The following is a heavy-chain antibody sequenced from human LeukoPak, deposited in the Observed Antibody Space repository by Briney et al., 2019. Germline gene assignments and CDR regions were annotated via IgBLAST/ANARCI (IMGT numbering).Heavy chain of an antibody. J-gene: IGHJ4*02. CDR1: GYSFHSFA. Sequence: GASVKVSCKASGYSFHSFAINWVRQAPGQGLEWLGRISTDNGNTNYAQKFQGRVTMTTDTSTSTVYMELRRPTSDDTAVYYCARGSELLFWGQGTLVAVSS. CDR3: ARGSELLF. V-gene: IGHV1-18*01. D-gene: IGHD1-26*01. CDR2: ISTDNGNT.